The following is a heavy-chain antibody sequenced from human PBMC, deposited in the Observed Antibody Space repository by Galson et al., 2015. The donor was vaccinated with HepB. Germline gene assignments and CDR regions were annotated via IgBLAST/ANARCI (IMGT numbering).Heavy chain of an antibody. CDR3: ARGGYSRNGLDV. J-gene: IGHJ6*02. CDR2: ISSSGDTT. D-gene: IGHD6-13*01. Sequence: SLRLSCAASGFSFSDYHMTWIRQAPGKGLEWVSYISSSGDTTYYADSVKGRFTISRDNAKNSLDLQMNSLRAEDTAVYYCARGGYSRNGLDVWGQGTTVTVSS. CDR1: GFSFSDYH. V-gene: IGHV3-11*01.